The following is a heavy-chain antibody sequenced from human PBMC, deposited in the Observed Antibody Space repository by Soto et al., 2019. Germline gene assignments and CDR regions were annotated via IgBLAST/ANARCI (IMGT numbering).Heavy chain of an antibody. CDR1: GYIFLSYG. J-gene: IGHJ4*02. CDR3: VRDLDGSGSYYTDY. V-gene: IGHV1-18*04. D-gene: IGHD3-10*01. Sequence: QVQLVQSGAEVKKTGASVKVSCKTSGYIFLSYGLSWLRQAPGQGLEWMGWIKPFDATTKYAQKFQGRVSMTIDTSTSSVYMELRSLRSDDTAVYYCVRDLDGSGSYYTDYWGRGTLVTVSS. CDR2: IKPFDATT.